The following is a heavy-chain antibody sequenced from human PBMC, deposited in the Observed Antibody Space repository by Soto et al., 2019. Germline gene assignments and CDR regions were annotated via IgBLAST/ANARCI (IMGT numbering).Heavy chain of an antibody. Sequence: EERLVQSGGGLVQPGGSLRLSCAASGFSVGGNYMSWVRQAPGKGLELVSLIYSGGNPFYADSMKGRFTLSRDNSNNMLYLQMDSLRAEDTAGYYCAIGPNSDCWGQGTLVIVSS. D-gene: IGHD2-21*01. CDR3: AIGPNSDC. V-gene: IGHV3-53*01. CDR2: IYSGGNP. CDR1: GFSVGGNY. J-gene: IGHJ4*02.